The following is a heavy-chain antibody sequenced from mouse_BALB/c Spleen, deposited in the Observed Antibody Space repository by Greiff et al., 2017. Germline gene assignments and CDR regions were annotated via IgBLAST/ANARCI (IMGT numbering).Heavy chain of an antibody. D-gene: IGHD2-4*01. V-gene: IGHV3-2*02. J-gene: IGHJ2*01. CDR2: ISYSGST. CDR3: ARRGITRGYYFDY. CDR1: GYSITSDYA. Sequence: EVQLQESGPGLVKPSQSLSLTCTVTGYSITSDYAWNWIRQFPGNKLEWMGYISYSGSTSYNPSLKSRISITRDTSKNQFFLQLNSVTTEDTATYYCARRGITRGYYFDYWGQGTTLTVSS.